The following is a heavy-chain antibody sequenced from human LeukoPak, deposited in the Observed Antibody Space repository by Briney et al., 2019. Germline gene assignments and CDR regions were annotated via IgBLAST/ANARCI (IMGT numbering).Heavy chain of an antibody. CDR3: AKDARRSDGWYFFDH. Sequence: GGSLRLSCAVSGFAFSSQAMGWVRQAPGKGLEWVSVISDSGDSTYYADSVKGRFTISRDNSKNTLYLQMISLRAEDTAIYYCAKDARRSDGWYFFDHWGQGTLVTVSS. V-gene: IGHV3-23*01. CDR1: GFAFSSQA. J-gene: IGHJ4*02. CDR2: ISDSGDST. D-gene: IGHD6-19*01.